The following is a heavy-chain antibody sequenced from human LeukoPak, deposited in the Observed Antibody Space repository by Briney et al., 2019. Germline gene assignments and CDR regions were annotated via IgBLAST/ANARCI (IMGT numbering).Heavy chain of an antibody. CDR1: GYSISSDNY. V-gene: IGHV4-38-2*01. Sequence: SETLSLTCAVSGYSISSDNYWVWIRQPPGQGLEWIGEINNSGSTSYNPSLNSRVIMSVDRSKNQFSLRLTSVTAADTAVYYCARGRYGPRLGNWGQGTLVTVSS. CDR2: INNSGST. D-gene: IGHD3-16*01. CDR3: ARGRYGPRLGN. J-gene: IGHJ4*02.